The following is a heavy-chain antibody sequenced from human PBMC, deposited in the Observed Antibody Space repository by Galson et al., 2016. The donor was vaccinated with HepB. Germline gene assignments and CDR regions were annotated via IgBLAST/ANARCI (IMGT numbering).Heavy chain of an antibody. Sequence: SLRLSCAASGFTFSSYAMNWVRQAPGKGLEWVSTITGSGRNTYYADSVKGRFTISRDNSKNTLYLQMNSLRAEDTAVYYCAKRSIAAAGPHYYYMDVWGKGTTVTVSS. J-gene: IGHJ6*03. CDR3: AKRSIAAAGPHYYYMDV. CDR2: ITGSGRNT. V-gene: IGHV3-23*01. D-gene: IGHD6-13*01. CDR1: GFTFSSYA.